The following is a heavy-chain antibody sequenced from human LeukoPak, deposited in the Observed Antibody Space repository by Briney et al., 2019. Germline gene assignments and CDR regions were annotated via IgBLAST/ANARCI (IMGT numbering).Heavy chain of an antibody. J-gene: IGHJ3*02. D-gene: IGHD3-22*01. CDR1: GGSVSSGSYY. V-gene: IGHV4-61*01. CDR2: IYYSGST. CDR3: ARAGNYYDSSGYVAFDI. Sequence: SETLSLTCTVSGGSVSSGSYYWSWIRQPPGKGLEWIGYIYYSGSTNYNPSLKSRVTISVDTSKNQFSLKLSSVTAADTAVYYCARAGNYYDSSGYVAFDIWGQGTMVTVSS.